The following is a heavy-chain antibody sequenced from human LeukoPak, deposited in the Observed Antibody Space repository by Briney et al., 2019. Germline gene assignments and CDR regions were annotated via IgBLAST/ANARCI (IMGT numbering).Heavy chain of an antibody. CDR1: GGSSTSSC. CDR2: IFPGDSDT. CDR3: ARIGYCSSTSCYWILDY. Sequence: GESLKISCKASGGSSTSSCIGCVRQLPGKGLVWMGIIFPGDSDTRYSPSFQGQVTISANKSISTAYMQWSSLKASDTAMYYCARIGYCSSTSCYWILDYWGQGTLVTVSS. V-gene: IGHV5-51*01. J-gene: IGHJ4*02. D-gene: IGHD2-2*01.